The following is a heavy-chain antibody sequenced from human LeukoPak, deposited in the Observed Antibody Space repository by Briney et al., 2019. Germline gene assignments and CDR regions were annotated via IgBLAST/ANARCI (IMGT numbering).Heavy chain of an antibody. CDR1: GFTVSSNY. Sequence: GGSLRLSCAASGFTVSSNYMSWARQAPGKGLEWVSVIYSGGSTYYADSVKGRFTISRDNSKNTLYLQMNSLRAEDTAMYYCAGDPQYSSSWNFDYWGQGTLVTVSS. CDR3: AGDPQYSSSWNFDY. CDR2: IYSGGST. J-gene: IGHJ4*02. D-gene: IGHD6-13*01. V-gene: IGHV3-66*02.